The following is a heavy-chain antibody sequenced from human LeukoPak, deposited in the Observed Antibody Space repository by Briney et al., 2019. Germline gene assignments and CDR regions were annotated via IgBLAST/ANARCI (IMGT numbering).Heavy chain of an antibody. V-gene: IGHV1-18*01. CDR2: ISAYNGNT. D-gene: IGHD2-21*01. J-gene: IGHJ4*02. CDR3: ATSPGLAYCGGDCYSVDY. CDR1: GYTFTSYG. Sequence: GASVKVSCKAPGYTFTSYGISWVRQAPGQGLEWMGWISAYNGNTNYAQKLQGRVTMTTDTSTSTAYMELRSLRSDDTAVYYCATSPGLAYCGGDCYSVDYWGQGTLVTVSS.